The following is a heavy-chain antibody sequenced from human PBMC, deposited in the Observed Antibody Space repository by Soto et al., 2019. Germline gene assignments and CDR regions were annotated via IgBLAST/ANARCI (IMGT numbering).Heavy chain of an antibody. Sequence: QMQLQEPGPGLVKPAQTRSLTCTVSGGAISSGVSYWSWIRQAPGKGLEWIGNIYYTGNTNYNPSLKSRVTIALDTSKNQFALNLRSVTGADTAVYYRARDEGGVVPPSLLFGLNVWGQGTTVIVSS. J-gene: IGHJ6*02. CDR1: GGAISSGVSY. CDR2: IYYTGNT. D-gene: IGHD3-3*01. V-gene: IGHV4-30-4*01. CDR3: ARDEGGVVPPSLLFGLNV.